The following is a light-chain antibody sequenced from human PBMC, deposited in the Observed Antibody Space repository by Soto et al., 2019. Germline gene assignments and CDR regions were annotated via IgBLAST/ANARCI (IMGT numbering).Light chain of an antibody. CDR1: QSVSKY. CDR2: DAS. V-gene: IGKV3-11*01. J-gene: IGKJ4*01. CDR3: QQRNSWPPT. Sequence: EIVLTQSPATLSLSPGERATLSCRASQSVSKYLAWYQQKPGQAPRLLIYDASDRATGIPARFSGSGSGTDFTLTISNLEPEDFAVYYCQQRNSWPPTFGGGTKVEIK.